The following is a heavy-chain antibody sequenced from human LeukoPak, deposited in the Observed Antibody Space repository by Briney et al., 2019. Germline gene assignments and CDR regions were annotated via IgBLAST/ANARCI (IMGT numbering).Heavy chain of an antibody. CDR2: INIDERIT. Sequence: GGSLRLSCAASGFSFSTQRMHWVRQAPGKGLVWVSYINIDERITGYADSVKGRFTISRDNAKNAVYLQMNSLRVEDTAVYYCAKHRSSGYYSVMDYWGQGTLVTVSS. V-gene: IGHV3-74*01. J-gene: IGHJ4*02. CDR3: AKHRSSGYYSVMDY. CDR1: GFSFSTQR. D-gene: IGHD3-22*01.